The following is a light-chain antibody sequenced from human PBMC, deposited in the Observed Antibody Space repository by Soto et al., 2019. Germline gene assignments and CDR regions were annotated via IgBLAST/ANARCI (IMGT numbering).Light chain of an antibody. V-gene: IGLV2-14*01. CDR2: EVS. J-gene: IGLJ2*01. Sequence: QSALTQPASVSGSPGQSITLSCTGTSSDVGAYNYVSWYQQHPGKAPKLMIFEVSDRPSGVSNRFSGSKSGNTASLTISGLQAEDEADYYCSSYTSSNTLLFGGGTKLTVL. CDR1: SSDVGAYNY. CDR3: SSYTSSNTLL.